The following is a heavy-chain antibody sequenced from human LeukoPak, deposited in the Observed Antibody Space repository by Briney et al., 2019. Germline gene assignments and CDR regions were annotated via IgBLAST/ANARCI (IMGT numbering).Heavy chain of an antibody. D-gene: IGHD3-16*02. CDR3: ARDQLTPRTENENDYVWGSYRYRRDYYYYGMDV. CDR2: ISAYNGNT. Sequence: GASVKVSCKASGYTFTSYGISWVRQAPGQGLEWMGWISAYNGNTNYAQKLQGRVTMTTDTSTSTAYMELRSLRSDDTAVYYCARDQLTPRTENENDYVWGSYRYRRDYYYYGMDVWGQGTTVTVSS. J-gene: IGHJ6*02. V-gene: IGHV1-18*01. CDR1: GYTFTSYG.